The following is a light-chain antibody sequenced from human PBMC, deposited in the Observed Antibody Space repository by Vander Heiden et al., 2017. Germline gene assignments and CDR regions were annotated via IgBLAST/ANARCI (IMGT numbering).Light chain of an antibody. Sequence: QSALTQPASVSGSPGQSLTISCTGTSSDIGSYDRVSWYQQHPGKAPKLMIYECSKRPSGVADRFSGSKSGNTASLTISGLQAEDEADYYCCSYAGSRTFVLFGGGTKLTVL. CDR3: CSYAGSRTFVL. CDR1: SSDIGSYDR. V-gene: IGLV2-23*03. CDR2: ECS. J-gene: IGLJ2*01.